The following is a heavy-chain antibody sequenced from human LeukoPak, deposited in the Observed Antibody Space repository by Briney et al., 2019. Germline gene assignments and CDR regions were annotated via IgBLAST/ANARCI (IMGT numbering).Heavy chain of an antibody. CDR3: ATPISSKAAGTDY. Sequence: GGSLRLSCAASGFTFSSYWMHWVRQAPGKGLVWVSRINSDGSSTSYADSVKGRFTISRDNAKNTLYLQMNSLRAEDTAVYYCATPISSKAAGTDYWGQGTLVTVSS. V-gene: IGHV3-74*01. D-gene: IGHD6-13*01. CDR2: INSDGSST. CDR1: GFTFSSYW. J-gene: IGHJ4*02.